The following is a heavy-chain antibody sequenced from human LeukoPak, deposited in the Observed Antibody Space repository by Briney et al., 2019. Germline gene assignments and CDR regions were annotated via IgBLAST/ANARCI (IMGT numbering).Heavy chain of an antibody. CDR3: ATVGDSSGYYHPFDY. J-gene: IGHJ4*02. D-gene: IGHD3-22*01. CDR1: GYTLTELS. V-gene: IGHV1-24*01. Sequence: GASVKVSCKVSGYTLTELSMHWVRQAPGKGLEWMGGFDPEDGETIYAQKFQGRVTMTEDTSTGTAYMELSSLRSEDTAVYYCATVGDSSGYYHPFDYWGQGTLVTVSS. CDR2: FDPEDGET.